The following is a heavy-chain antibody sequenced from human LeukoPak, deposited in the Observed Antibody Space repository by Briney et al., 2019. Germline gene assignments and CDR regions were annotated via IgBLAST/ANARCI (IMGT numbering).Heavy chain of an antibody. Sequence: PGGSLRLSCAASGFTVSSNYMSWVRQAPGKGLEWVSIIYGGGSTYYADSVKGRFTISRDNSKNTLNLQMNSLRAEDTAVYYCASTAAHLEWSAWYYYMDVWGKGTTVTVSS. D-gene: IGHD3-3*01. CDR3: ASTAAHLEWSAWYYYMDV. J-gene: IGHJ6*03. V-gene: IGHV3-53*01. CDR2: IYGGGST. CDR1: GFTVSSNY.